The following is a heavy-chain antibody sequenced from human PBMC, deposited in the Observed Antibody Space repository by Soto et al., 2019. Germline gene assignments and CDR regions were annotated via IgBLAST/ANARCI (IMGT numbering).Heavy chain of an antibody. CDR2: INHSGST. J-gene: IGHJ4*02. CDR1: GGSFSGYY. CDR3: ARGLIGHREFDY. Sequence: PSETLSLTCAVYGGSFSGYYWSWIRQPPGKGLEWIGEINHSGSTNYNPSLKSRVTISVDTSKNQFSLKLSSVTAADTAVYYCARGLIGHREFDYWGQGTLVTVSS. D-gene: IGHD3-22*01. V-gene: IGHV4-34*01.